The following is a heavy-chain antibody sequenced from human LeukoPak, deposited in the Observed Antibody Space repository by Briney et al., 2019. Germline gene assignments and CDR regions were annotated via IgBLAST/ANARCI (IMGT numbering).Heavy chain of an antibody. Sequence: SVKVSCKASGGTFSSYAISWVRQAPGQGLEWMGGIIPIFGTANYAQKFQGRVTMTEDTSTDTAYMELSSLRSEDTAVYYCATGEVGALSFDYWGQGTLVTVSS. J-gene: IGHJ4*02. D-gene: IGHD1-26*01. V-gene: IGHV1-69*06. CDR3: ATGEVGALSFDY. CDR2: IIPIFGTA. CDR1: GGTFSSYA.